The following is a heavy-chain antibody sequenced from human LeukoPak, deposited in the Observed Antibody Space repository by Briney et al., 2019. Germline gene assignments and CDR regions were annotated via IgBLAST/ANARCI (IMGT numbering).Heavy chain of an antibody. CDR1: GFTFSSYW. CDR3: AKESHTYYYGSGSYYSGMDV. V-gene: IGHV3-7*01. CDR2: IKQDGSEK. D-gene: IGHD3-10*01. Sequence: GGSLRLSCAASGFTFSSYWMSWVRQAPGKGLEWVANIKQDGSEKYYVDSVKGRFTISRDNAKNSLYLQMNSLRAEDTAVYYCAKESHTYYYGSGSYYSGMDVWGKGTTVTVSS. J-gene: IGHJ6*04.